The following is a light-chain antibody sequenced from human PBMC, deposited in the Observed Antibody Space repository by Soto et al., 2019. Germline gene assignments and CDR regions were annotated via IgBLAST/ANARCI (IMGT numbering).Light chain of an antibody. Sequence: EIVLTQSPATLSLSPGERATLSCRASQSVSSNLAWYQQKPGQAPRLLIYSASSRAAGIPDRFSGSGSGTDFTLTISRLEPEDFAVYYCQQYGSSPTTFGQGTKVDIK. CDR2: SAS. V-gene: IGKV3-20*01. J-gene: IGKJ1*01. CDR3: QQYGSSPTT. CDR1: QSVSSN.